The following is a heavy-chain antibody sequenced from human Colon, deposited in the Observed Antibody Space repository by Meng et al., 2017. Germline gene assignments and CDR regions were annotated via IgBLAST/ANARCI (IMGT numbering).Heavy chain of an antibody. Sequence: GGSLRLSCAASGFTFSHAWMTWVRQVRGKGLEWVGRIRSTTDGETTEYATPVRGRFTISRDDSKNTLYLQMNSLKTEDTAVYYCTTSVSAYNYDSAGYLYWGQGIVVTVSS. J-gene: IGHJ4*02. CDR1: GFTFSHAW. CDR3: TTSVSAYNYDSAGYLY. D-gene: IGHD3-22*01. CDR2: IRSTTDGETT. V-gene: IGHV3-15*01.